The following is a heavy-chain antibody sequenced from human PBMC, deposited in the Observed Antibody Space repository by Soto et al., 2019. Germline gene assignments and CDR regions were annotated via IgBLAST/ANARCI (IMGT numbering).Heavy chain of an antibody. D-gene: IGHD3-10*01. Sequence: SETLSLTCTVSGGSISSNYWSWIRQPPGKGLEWIGYVYDSGSTNYNPSLKSRVTISVDTSKNQFSPKLNSVTATDTAVYYCARGVAITIIRGVVIPYYFDYWGQGTLVTVSS. CDR2: VYDSGST. CDR1: GGSISSNY. J-gene: IGHJ4*02. V-gene: IGHV4-59*01. CDR3: ARGVAITIIRGVVIPYYFDY.